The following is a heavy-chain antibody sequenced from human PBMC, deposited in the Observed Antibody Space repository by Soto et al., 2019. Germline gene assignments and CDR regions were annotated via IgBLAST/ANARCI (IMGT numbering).Heavy chain of an antibody. Sequence: GGSLRLSCAASGFTFSSYAMSWVRQAPGKGLEWVSAISGSGGSTYYADSVKGRFTISRDNSKNTLYLQMNSLRAEDTAVYYFAKGEVSNYSAYYYGMDVWGQGTTVTVSS. D-gene: IGHD4-4*01. CDR1: GFTFSSYA. V-gene: IGHV3-23*01. CDR2: ISGSGGST. CDR3: AKGEVSNYSAYYYGMDV. J-gene: IGHJ6*02.